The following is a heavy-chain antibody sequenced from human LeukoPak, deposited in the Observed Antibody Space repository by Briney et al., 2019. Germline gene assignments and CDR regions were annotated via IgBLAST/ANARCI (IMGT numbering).Heavy chain of an antibody. CDR2: INTDGSST. CDR3: ARDFIAAADWGNDDAFDI. CDR1: GFTFSSYW. Sequence: GGSLRLSCAASGFTFSSYWMHWVRQAPGMGLVWVSRINTDGSSTSYADSVKGRFTISRDNAKNTLYLQMNSLRAEDTAVYYCARDFIAAADWGNDDAFDIWGQGTMVTVSS. D-gene: IGHD6-13*01. J-gene: IGHJ3*02. V-gene: IGHV3-74*01.